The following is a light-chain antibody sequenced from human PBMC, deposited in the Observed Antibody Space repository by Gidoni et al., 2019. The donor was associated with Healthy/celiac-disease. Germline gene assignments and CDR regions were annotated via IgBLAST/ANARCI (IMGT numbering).Light chain of an antibody. V-gene: IGKV1-39*01. J-gene: IGKJ1*01. CDR1: QSISSY. Sequence: DIQMTQSPSSLSASVGDRVTITCPASQSISSYLNWYQQKPGKAPKLLIYAASSLQSGVPSRFSGSGSGTDFTLTISSLQPEDFATYYCQQYYSTPLTFGQGTKLEIK. CDR2: AAS. CDR3: QQYYSTPLT.